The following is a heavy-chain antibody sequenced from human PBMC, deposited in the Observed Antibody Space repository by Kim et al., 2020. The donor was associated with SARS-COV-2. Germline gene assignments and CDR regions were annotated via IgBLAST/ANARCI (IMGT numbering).Heavy chain of an antibody. D-gene: IGHD3-16*01. Sequence: SDGCYTNYAGSVKGRFAISRDNAKNTLYLQMNRLRAEDTAVYYCIGGFGYWGQGTLVAVSS. CDR2: SDGCYT. J-gene: IGHJ4*02. V-gene: IGHV3-74*01. CDR3: IGGFGY.